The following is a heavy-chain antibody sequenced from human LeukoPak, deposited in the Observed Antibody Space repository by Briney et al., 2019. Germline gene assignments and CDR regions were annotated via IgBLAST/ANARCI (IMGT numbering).Heavy chain of an antibody. CDR2: IYYSGRT. V-gene: IGHV4-31*03. CDR3: ARYGSETDY. Sequence: PSETLSLTCTVSGGSISSGDYYWGWIRQHPGEGLEWIGCIYYSGRTYYNPSLKSRVTISVDTSKNQFSLKLSSVTAADTAVYYCARYGSETDYWGQGTLVTVSS. J-gene: IGHJ4*02. D-gene: IGHD3-10*01. CDR1: GGSISSGDYY.